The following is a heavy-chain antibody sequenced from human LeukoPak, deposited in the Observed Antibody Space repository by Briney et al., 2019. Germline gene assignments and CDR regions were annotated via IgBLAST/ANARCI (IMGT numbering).Heavy chain of an antibody. CDR3: ARGYFPPPNGMDV. Sequence: PGGSLRLSCTASGFTFSSYAMNWVRQAPGKGLEWVSGIGAGGTFTYYADSVKGRFTISRDNSRNTLYLQMNSLRDEDTAVYYCARGYFPPPNGMDVWGQGTTVTVSS. V-gene: IGHV3-23*01. CDR2: IGAGGTFT. D-gene: IGHD2-15*01. CDR1: GFTFSSYA. J-gene: IGHJ6*02.